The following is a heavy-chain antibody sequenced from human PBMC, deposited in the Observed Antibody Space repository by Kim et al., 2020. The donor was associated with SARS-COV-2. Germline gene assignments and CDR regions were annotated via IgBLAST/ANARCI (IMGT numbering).Heavy chain of an antibody. CDR2: IRSKAYGGTT. CDR3: TRKYRTKNYYGSGSYQDRYWYFDL. D-gene: IGHD3-10*01. CDR1: GFTFGDYA. Sequence: GGSLRLSCTASGFTFGDYAMSWFRQAPGKWLEWVGFIRSKAYGGTTEYAASVKGRFTISRDNSKSIAYLQMNSLKTEDTAVYYCTRKYRTKNYYGSGSYQDRYWYFDLWGRGTLVTVSS. V-gene: IGHV3-49*03. J-gene: IGHJ2*01.